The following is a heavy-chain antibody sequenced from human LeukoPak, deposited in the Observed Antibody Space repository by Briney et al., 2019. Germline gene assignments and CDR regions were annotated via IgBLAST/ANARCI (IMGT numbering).Heavy chain of an antibody. CDR1: GFTFSSYS. J-gene: IGHJ4*02. CDR3: ARDSPNYGADY. D-gene: IGHD4-17*01. V-gene: IGHV3-66*01. Sequence: GGSLRLSCAASGFTFSSYSMNWVRQAPGKGLEWVSVIYSGGSTYYADSVKGRFTISRDNSKNTLYLQMNSLRAEDTAVYYCARDSPNYGADYWGQGTLVTVSS. CDR2: IYSGGST.